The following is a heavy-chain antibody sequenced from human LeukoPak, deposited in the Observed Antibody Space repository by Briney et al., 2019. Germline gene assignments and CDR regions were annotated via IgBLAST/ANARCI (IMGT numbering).Heavy chain of an antibody. V-gene: IGHV3-7*01. Sequence: PGGSLRLSCAASGFTYGNYWMTWVRQTPGKGLEWVANIKHDGSEKYYVDSVKGRFTISRDNAKNSLYLQMNSLRAEDTAVYYCARDYFDSSGFYYVYFVFRGQGTLVTVSS. CDR2: IKHDGSEK. CDR1: GFTYGNYW. D-gene: IGHD3-22*01. J-gene: IGHJ4*02. CDR3: ARDYFDSSGFYYVYFVF.